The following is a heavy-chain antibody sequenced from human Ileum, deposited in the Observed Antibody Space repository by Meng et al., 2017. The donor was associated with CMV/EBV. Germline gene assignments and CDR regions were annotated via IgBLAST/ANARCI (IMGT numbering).Heavy chain of an antibody. CDR2: ISGSGHSI. CDR1: GFTFSDYY. D-gene: IGHD5-18*01. V-gene: IGHV3-11*01. J-gene: IGHJ4*02. Sequence: LSLSCAASGFTFSDYYMSWIRQAPGKGLQWVAYISGSGHSIQYADSVKGRITVSRDNDKNSVFLQMDSLRAEDTAVYYCARQQLWLDYWGQGTLVTVSS. CDR3: ARQQLWLDY.